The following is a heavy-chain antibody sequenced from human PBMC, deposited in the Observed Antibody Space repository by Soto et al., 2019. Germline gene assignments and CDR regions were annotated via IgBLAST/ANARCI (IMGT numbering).Heavy chain of an antibody. Sequence: GWYLRLSCEDSGFTFSKYALTWVRQAPWKGLEWVSGVNGSGGSTSSKDSVRGRFTISRDDSKNTVYLQMNNLTPQEAAIYYCAKEAVPGPPDYFDFWGQGTLVTVSS. CDR3: AKEAVPGPPDYFDF. D-gene: IGHD6-19*01. CDR2: VNGSGGST. V-gene: IGHV3-23*01. CDR1: GFTFSKYA. J-gene: IGHJ4*02.